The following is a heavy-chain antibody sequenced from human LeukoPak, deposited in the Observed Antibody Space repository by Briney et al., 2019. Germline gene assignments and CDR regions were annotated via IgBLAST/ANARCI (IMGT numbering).Heavy chain of an antibody. CDR1: GFTFSGSA. J-gene: IGHJ4*02. V-gene: IGHV3-73*01. CDR2: IRNKANSYAT. Sequence: GGSLRLSCAASGFTFSGSAVHWVRQASGKGLEWGGRIRNKANSYATAYAASVNGRFTISRDDSKNTAYLHMNSLKIEDTAVYYCSRLIEAAGTSFDYWGQGTLVTVSS. CDR3: SRLIEAAGTSFDY. D-gene: IGHD6-13*01.